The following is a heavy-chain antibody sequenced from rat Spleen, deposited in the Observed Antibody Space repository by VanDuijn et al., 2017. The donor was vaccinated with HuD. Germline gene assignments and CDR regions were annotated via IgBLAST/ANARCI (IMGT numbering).Heavy chain of an antibody. V-gene: IGHV5-29*01. CDR2: ISYGDTSGHSST. CDR3: ARRHYGYTDYFDY. J-gene: IGHJ3*01. Sequence: EVQLVESDGGLVQPGRSLKLSCAASGFTFSNYDMAWVRQAPTKGLEWVATISYGDTSGHSSTYYRDSVKGRFTISRDIAKSTLSLQMDSLRSEDTATYYCARRHYGYTDYFDYWGQGTLVTVSS. CDR1: GFTFSNYD. D-gene: IGHD1-9*01.